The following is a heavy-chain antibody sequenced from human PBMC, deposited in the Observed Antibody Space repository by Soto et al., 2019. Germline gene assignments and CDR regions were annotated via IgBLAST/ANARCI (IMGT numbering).Heavy chain of an antibody. D-gene: IGHD6-13*01. CDR2: IYYSGST. CDR3: ARVGGSSWYGYYYYGMDV. V-gene: IGHV4-59*01. J-gene: IGHJ6*02. CDR1: GGSISSYY. Sequence: SETLSLTCTVSGGSISSYYWSWIRQPPGKGLEWIGYIYYSGSTNYNPSLKSRVTISVDTSKNQFSLKLGSVTAADTAVYYCARVGGSSWYGYYYYGMDVWGQGTTVTVSS.